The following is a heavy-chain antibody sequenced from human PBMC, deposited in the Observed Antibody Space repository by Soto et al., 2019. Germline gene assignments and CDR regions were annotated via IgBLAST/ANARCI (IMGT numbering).Heavy chain of an antibody. CDR1: GGSISNHY. V-gene: IGHV4-59*11. CDR3: TRANWYSED. D-gene: IGHD7-27*01. J-gene: IGHJ4*02. Sequence: QVQLQESGPGLVKPSETLSLTCTVSGGSISNHYWSWIRKPPGKGLEWIGYIYYTGNTNSNPPLKSRVTLAVDTSTNQISLKLSSVPAADTAVYYSTRANWYSEDWGQGTLVTVSS. CDR2: IYYTGNT.